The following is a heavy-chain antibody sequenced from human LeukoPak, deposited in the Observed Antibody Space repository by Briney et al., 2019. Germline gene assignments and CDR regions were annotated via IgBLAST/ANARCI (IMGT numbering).Heavy chain of an antibody. CDR1: GGSISSYY. CDR2: IYYSGST. V-gene: IGHV4-59*12. D-gene: IGHD3-22*01. CDR3: ARESYYDSSGYSHDAFDI. J-gene: IGHJ3*02. Sequence: SETLSLTCTVSGGSISSYYWSWIRQPPGKGLEWIGYIYYSGSTNYNPSLKSRVTISVDTSKNQFSLKLNSVTAADTAVYYCARESYYDSSGYSHDAFDIWGQGTMVTVSS.